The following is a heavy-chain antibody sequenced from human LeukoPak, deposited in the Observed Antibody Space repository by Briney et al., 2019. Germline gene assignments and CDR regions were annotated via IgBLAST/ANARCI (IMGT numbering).Heavy chain of an antibody. J-gene: IGHJ4*02. D-gene: IGHD3-22*01. V-gene: IGHV4-39*01. CDR2: IYYSGST. Sequence: SETLSLTCTVSGGSISSSSYYWGWIRQPPGKGLEWIGSIYYSGSTYYNPSLKSRVTISVDTSKNQFSLKLSSVTAADTAVYYCARHAFRYYDSSGFPDSDYWGQGTLVTVSS. CDR3: ARHAFRYYDSSGFPDSDY. CDR1: GGSISSSSYY.